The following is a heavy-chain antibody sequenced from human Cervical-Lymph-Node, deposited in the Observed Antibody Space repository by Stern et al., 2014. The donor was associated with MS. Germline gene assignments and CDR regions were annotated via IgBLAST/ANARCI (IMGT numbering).Heavy chain of an antibody. J-gene: IGHJ5*01. V-gene: IGHV4-59*01. Sequence: MPLVESGPGLVKPSETLSLTCTVSGGSIYNYYWTWVRQPPGQGLEWIGHCDYSGRKNYNPSLESRVTMSVDSSKKGFSLTLPSVTAADTAFYYCARPLRNPYTWFDPWGQGTLVTVSS. CDR2: CDYSGRK. CDR3: ARPLRNPYTWFDP. CDR1: GGSIYNYY.